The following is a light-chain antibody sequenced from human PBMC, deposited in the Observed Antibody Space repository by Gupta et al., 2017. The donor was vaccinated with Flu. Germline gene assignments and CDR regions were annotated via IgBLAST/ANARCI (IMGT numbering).Light chain of an antibody. CDR2: AAS. CDR3: QQLNTYPLT. CDR1: QGISSY. Sequence: DIQLTQSPSFLSASVGDRVTITCRASQGISSYLAWYQQKPGTAPRLLIYAASTLQSGVPSRFSGSESGTEFTLTISSLQPEDFATYYCQQLNTYPLTFGGGTKVEIK. J-gene: IGKJ4*01. V-gene: IGKV1-9*01.